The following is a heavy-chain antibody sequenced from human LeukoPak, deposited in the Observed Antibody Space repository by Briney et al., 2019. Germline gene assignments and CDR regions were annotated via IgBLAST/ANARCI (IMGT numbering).Heavy chain of an antibody. J-gene: IGHJ4*02. D-gene: IGHD3-10*01. V-gene: IGHV4-39*07. CDR3: ARGRGAHGYGYGSFDY. Sequence: SETLSLTCTVSGGSVSSTSYFWGWIRQPPGNGLEWIGSIKYSGSTYYNPSLKSRVTISVDTSKNQFSLKLSSVTAADTAVYYCARGRGAHGYGYGSFDYWGQGTLVTVSS. CDR1: GGSVSSTSYF. CDR2: IKYSGST.